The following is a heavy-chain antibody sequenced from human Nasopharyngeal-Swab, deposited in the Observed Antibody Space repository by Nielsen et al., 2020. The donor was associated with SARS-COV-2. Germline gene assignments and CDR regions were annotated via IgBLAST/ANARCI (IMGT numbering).Heavy chain of an antibody. CDR2: T. Sequence: GSLRLSCTVSGDSISSYYWAWIRQPPGKGLEWIGSTNYNPSLTSRVTISVDTSKNQVSLRLTSVTAADTAIYYCARRGRIPVYGPSDDFYYYLDVWGKGTRVTVSS. CDR1: GDSISSYY. V-gene: IGHV4-59*08. D-gene: IGHD6-19*01. J-gene: IGHJ6*03. CDR3: ARRGRIPVYGPSDDFYYYLDV.